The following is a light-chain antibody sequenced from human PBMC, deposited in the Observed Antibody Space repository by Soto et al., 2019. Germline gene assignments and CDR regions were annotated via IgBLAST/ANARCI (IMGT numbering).Light chain of an antibody. CDR2: DVT. CDR3: SSYVNRVSPYV. CDR1: SSDVGGYNY. J-gene: IGLJ1*01. V-gene: IGLV2-14*03. Sequence: QSVLTQPASVSGSPGQSITISCTGTSSDVGGYNYVSWYQQHPGKAPKLIIHDVTDRPSGVSNRFSGSKSGNTASLTISGLQAEVEADYYCSSYVNRVSPYVFGTVTKVTVL.